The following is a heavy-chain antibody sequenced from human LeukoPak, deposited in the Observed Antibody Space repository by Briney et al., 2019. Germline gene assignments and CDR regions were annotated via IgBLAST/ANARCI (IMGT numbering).Heavy chain of an antibody. D-gene: IGHD1-26*01. J-gene: IGHJ4*02. Sequence: ASVKVSCKASGYTFTIYDINWVRQAPGQGLEWMGWMNPKTGNTGYAQNFQGRVSMTSNTSITTAYMELSSLRSEDTAVYYCARGPGSPVGQGGQGTLVTVSS. CDR2: MNPKTGNT. CDR1: GYTFTIYD. CDR3: ARGPGSPVGQ. V-gene: IGHV1-8*01.